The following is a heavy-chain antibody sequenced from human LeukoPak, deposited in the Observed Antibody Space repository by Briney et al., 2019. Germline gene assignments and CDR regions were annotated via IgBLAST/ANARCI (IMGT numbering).Heavy chain of an antibody. CDR1: GFTFSSYS. D-gene: IGHD6-6*01. CDR3: ARGSPSDY. V-gene: IGHV3-21*01. Sequence: GGSLRLSCAASGFTFSSYSMNWVRQAPGKGLEWVSSISSSSGYIYYADSVKGRFTISRDNAKNSLYLQMNSLRAEDTAVYYCARGSPSDYWGQGTLVTVSS. CDR2: ISSSSGYI. J-gene: IGHJ4*02.